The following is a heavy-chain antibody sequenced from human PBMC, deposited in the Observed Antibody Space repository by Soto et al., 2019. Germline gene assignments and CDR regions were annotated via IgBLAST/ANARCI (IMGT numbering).Heavy chain of an antibody. J-gene: IGHJ4*02. V-gene: IGHV4-31*03. Sequence: SETLSLTCTVSGGSISSGGYYWSWIRQHPGKGLEWIGYIYYSGSTYYNPSLKSRVTISVDTSKNQFSLKLSSVTAADTAVYYCARTTYYYDSSGYYADRFDYWGQGTLVTVSS. CDR3: ARTTYYYDSSGYYADRFDY. CDR2: IYYSGST. CDR1: GGSISSGGYY. D-gene: IGHD3-22*01.